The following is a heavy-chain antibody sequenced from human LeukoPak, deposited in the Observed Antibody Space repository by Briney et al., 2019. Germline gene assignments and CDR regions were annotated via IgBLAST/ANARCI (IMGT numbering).Heavy chain of an antibody. CDR2: IYSGGNT. V-gene: IGHV3-53*05. J-gene: IGHJ4*02. CDR1: GFTVSSNS. D-gene: IGHD6-13*01. Sequence: GGSLRLSCTVSGFTVSSNSWSWVRQAPGKGLEWVSFIYSGGNTHYSDSVKGRFTISRDNSKNTLYLQMNSLRAEDTAVYYCAKDPRRYSRTGGYFDYWGQGTLVTVSS. CDR3: AKDPRRYSRTGGYFDY.